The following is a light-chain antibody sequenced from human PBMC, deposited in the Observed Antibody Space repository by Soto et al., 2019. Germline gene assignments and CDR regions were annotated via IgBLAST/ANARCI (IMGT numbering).Light chain of an antibody. CDR2: GAS. Sequence: EIVMTQSPATLSVSPGEKATLSCRASQSVSSNLAWYQQKPGQAPRLLVYGASTRAAAIPARSSGSGSGTESTLGITCLQSEDCAVSYCQQDNNWYTFGHGTKLEIK. CDR3: QQDNNWYT. V-gene: IGKV3-15*01. CDR1: QSVSSN. J-gene: IGKJ2*01.